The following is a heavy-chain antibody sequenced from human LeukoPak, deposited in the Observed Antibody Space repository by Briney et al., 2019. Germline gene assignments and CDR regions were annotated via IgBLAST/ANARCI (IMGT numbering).Heavy chain of an antibody. CDR3: ARGVGDFWSGYYPAGAFDI. CDR1: GGTFSSYA. D-gene: IGHD3-3*01. J-gene: IGHJ3*02. Sequence: GASVKVSCKASGGTFSSYAISWVRQAPGQGLEWMGRIIPILGIANYAQKFQGRVTMTRNTSISTAYMELSSLRSEDTAVYYCARGVGDFWSGYYPAGAFDIWGQGTMVTVSS. V-gene: IGHV1-69*04. CDR2: IIPILGIA.